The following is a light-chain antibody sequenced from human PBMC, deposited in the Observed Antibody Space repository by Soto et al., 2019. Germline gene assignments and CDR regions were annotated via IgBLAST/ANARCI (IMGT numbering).Light chain of an antibody. J-gene: IGKJ2*01. V-gene: IGKV3-20*01. Sequence: EIVLTQSPGTLSLSPGERATLSCRASQSVSSSYLTWYQQKPGQAPRLLIYGASSRATGLPDRFSGSGSGTHFTITIRRLEPEDFAVYYCLQYGSSPWTFGLAVTLEIK. CDR1: QSVSSSY. CDR2: GAS. CDR3: LQYGSSPWT.